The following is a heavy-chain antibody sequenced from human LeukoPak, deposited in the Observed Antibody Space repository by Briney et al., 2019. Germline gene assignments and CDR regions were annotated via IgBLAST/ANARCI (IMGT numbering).Heavy chain of an antibody. J-gene: IGHJ4*02. V-gene: IGHV4-39*01. Sequence: SEILSLTCTVSGGSITNSHFFWSWVRRPPGKGLEWIVSISYSWRTFYNPSLRSRVTIYVESSRNQFSLRLNSVTAADTAVYYCARHSEEDGSNPKPLDYWGRGTLVTVSS. D-gene: IGHD6-6*01. CDR1: GGSITNSHFF. CDR3: ARHSEEDGSNPKPLDY. CDR2: ISYSWRT.